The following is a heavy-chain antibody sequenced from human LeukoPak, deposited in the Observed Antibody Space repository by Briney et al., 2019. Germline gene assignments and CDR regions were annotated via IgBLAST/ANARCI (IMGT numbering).Heavy chain of an antibody. J-gene: IGHJ4*02. D-gene: IGHD6-19*01. CDR1: RGSISSGDYY. V-gene: IGHV4-30-4*08. CDR3: ARETNESGSGWSLDY. Sequence: PSQTLSLTCTVSRGSISSGDYYWSWIRQPPGKGLEWIGYIYYSGSTYYNPSLKSRVTISVDTSKNQFSLKLSSVTAADTAVYYCARETNESGSGWSLDYWGQGTLVTVSS. CDR2: IYYSGST.